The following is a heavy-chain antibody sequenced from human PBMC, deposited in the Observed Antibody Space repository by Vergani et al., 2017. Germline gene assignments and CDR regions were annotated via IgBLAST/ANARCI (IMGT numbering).Heavy chain of an antibody. CDR1: GFTFSSYA. CDR3: ARDMIDDSSGYYYDYGMDV. D-gene: IGHD3-22*01. Sequence: QVQLVESGGGVVQPGRSLRLSCAASGFTFSSYAMHWVRQAPGKGLEWVAVISYDGSNKYYADSVKGRFTISRDNSKNTLYLQMNSLRAEDTAVYYCARDMIDDSSGYYYDYGMDVWGQGTTVTVSS. CDR2: ISYDGSNK. J-gene: IGHJ6*02. V-gene: IGHV3-30-3*01.